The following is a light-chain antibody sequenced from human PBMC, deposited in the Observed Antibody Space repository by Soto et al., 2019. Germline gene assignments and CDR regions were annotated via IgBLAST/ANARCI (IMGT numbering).Light chain of an antibody. V-gene: IGLV1-44*01. J-gene: IGLJ3*02. CDR1: SSNIGSNT. CDR2: NNH. Sequence: QSVLTQPPSASGTPGQRVTISCSGSSSNIGSNTVNWYQQLPGAVSTLLIYNNHQRPSGVPDRKSGSRSGPSASLDISGLQYEDEADYYCASGDASLNGWVFGEGTKLTVL. CDR3: ASGDASLNGWV.